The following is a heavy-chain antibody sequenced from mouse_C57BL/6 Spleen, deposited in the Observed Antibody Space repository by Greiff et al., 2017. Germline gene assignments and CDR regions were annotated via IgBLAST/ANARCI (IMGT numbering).Heavy chain of an antibody. CDR2: INPYNGGT. V-gene: IGHV1-19*01. CDR3: ARSGDYDGDWFAY. Sequence: VQLKQSGPVLVKPGASVKMSCKASGYTFTDYYMNWVKQSHGKSLEWIGVINPYNGGTSYNQKFKGKATLTVDKSSSTAYMELNSLTSEDSAVYYCARSGDYDGDWFAYWGQGTLVTVSA. CDR1: GYTFTDYY. D-gene: IGHD2-4*01. J-gene: IGHJ3*01.